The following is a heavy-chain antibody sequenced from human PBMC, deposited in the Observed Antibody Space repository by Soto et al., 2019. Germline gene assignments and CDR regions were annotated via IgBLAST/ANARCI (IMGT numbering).Heavy chain of an antibody. J-gene: IGHJ5*02. Sequence: QVQLVQSGSEVKKPGASVKVSCKASGYAFRSYYMHWVRQAPGQGLEWLGIIDPRGGSTTYAQKFQGRVTLTRDTSTGTVYMDLSSLRSADTAVYYCARDVAHRDGSTNWFDPWGQGTQVTVSS. D-gene: IGHD2-21*01. CDR2: IDPRGGST. CDR1: GYAFRSYY. V-gene: IGHV1-46*03. CDR3: ARDVAHRDGSTNWFDP.